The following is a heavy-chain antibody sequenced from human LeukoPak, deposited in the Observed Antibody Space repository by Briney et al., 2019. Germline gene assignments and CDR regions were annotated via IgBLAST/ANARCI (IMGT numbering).Heavy chain of an antibody. CDR1: GDSVSRDSIA. Sequence: SQTLSLTCAISGDSVSRDSIAWNWIRQSPSRGLEWLGRTYYKSAWYNDYAVSVKGRTIINPDTSKNQFSLQLNSVTPGDTAVYYCARGTGWPQFDYWGQGTLVTVSS. CDR2: TYYKSAWYN. J-gene: IGHJ4*02. CDR3: ARGTGWPQFDY. V-gene: IGHV6-1*01. D-gene: IGHD6-19*01.